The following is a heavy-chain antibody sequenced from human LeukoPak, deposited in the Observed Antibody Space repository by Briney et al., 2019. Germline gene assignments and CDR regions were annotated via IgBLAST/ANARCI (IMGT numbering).Heavy chain of an antibody. CDR2: INPSGDRT. Sequence: EASVKVSCKASGYTFTSYYMHWVRQAPGQGLEWMGIINPSGDRTSYAQKFQGRVTMTRDTSTSTVYMELSSLRSEDTAVYYCARGAVDPPQGYGMDVWGQGTTVTVSS. CDR1: GYTFTSYY. CDR3: ARGAVDPPQGYGMDV. J-gene: IGHJ6*02. V-gene: IGHV1-46*01. D-gene: IGHD6-19*01.